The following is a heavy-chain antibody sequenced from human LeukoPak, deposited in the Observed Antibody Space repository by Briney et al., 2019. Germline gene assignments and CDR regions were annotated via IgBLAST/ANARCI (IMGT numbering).Heavy chain of an antibody. CDR1: GGSFSGYC. J-gene: IGHJ4*02. V-gene: IGHV4-34*01. Sequence: PSDTLSLAYAVCGGSFSGYCWSWTRPPPRKRMGWVGEMNHSGSTNHNPSLKSRVTISVDTSKNQFYLELSSVTAADTAVYYCALLKEGYCSGGSCSDYWGQGTLVTVSS. CDR3: ALLKEGYCSGGSCSDY. D-gene: IGHD2-15*01. CDR2: MNHSGST.